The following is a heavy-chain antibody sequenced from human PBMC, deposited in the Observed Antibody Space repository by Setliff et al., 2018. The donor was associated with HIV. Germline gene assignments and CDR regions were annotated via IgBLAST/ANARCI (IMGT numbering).Heavy chain of an antibody. Sequence: SETLSLTCSVSGGSMSSYYWSWIRQTASKGLEWIGRIYTSGSIIYNPSLKSRLTMSIDTSKNQFSLKLSSVTATDTAVYYCARDAGPHYGSGPPLEYWGQGIQVTGSS. V-gene: IGHV4-4*07. CDR2: IYTSGSI. J-gene: IGHJ4*02. CDR1: GGSMSSYY. D-gene: IGHD3-10*01. CDR3: ARDAGPHYGSGPPLEY.